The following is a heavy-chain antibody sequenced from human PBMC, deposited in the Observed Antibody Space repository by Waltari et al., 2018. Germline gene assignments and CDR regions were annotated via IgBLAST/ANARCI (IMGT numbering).Heavy chain of an antibody. CDR2: IYYSGST. Sequence: QVQLQGSGPGLVKPSETLSLTCTVSGVPLSSYYWRWIRPPPGKGRAWIGYIYYSGSTNYTPSLKSRVTISVDTSKNQFSLKLSSVTAADTAVYYCARVRYDWYFDLWGRGTLVTVSS. CDR1: GVPLSSYY. D-gene: IGHD1-1*01. CDR3: ARVRYDWYFDL. V-gene: IGHV4-59*01. J-gene: IGHJ2*01.